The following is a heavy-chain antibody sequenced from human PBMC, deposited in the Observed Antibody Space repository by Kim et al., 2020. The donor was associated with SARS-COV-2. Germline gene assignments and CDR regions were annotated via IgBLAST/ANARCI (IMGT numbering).Heavy chain of an antibody. D-gene: IGHD4-17*01. CDR3: ARDPTTRLLDYYYYMDV. Sequence: GGSLRLSCAASGFTFSSYSMNWVRQAPGKGLEWVSSISSSSSYIYYADSVKGRFTISRDNAKNSLYLQMNSLRAEDTAVYYCARDPTTRLLDYYYYMDVWGKGTPVTVSS. J-gene: IGHJ6*03. V-gene: IGHV3-21*01. CDR1: GFTFSSYS. CDR2: ISSSSSYI.